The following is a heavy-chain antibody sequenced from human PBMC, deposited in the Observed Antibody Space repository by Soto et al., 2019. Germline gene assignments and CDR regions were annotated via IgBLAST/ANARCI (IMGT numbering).Heavy chain of an antibody. CDR2: ISGAGGRI. CDR3: AKGHTNENGHYSYYGMDV. CDR1: GFTFSNYG. D-gene: IGHD2-8*01. V-gene: IGHV3-23*04. Sequence: EVQLVQSGAEVKKPGESLKISCVVSGFTFSNYGMSWVRQAPGKGLEWVASISGAGGRIYNEDSVKGRFTISRDNSKNSVYLQVNSLRADDTAVYYCAKGHTNENGHYSYYGMDVWGQGTTVTVS. J-gene: IGHJ6*02.